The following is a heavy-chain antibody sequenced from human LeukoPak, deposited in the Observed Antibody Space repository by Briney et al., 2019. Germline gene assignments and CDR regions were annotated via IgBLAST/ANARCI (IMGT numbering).Heavy chain of an antibody. V-gene: IGHV3-53*01. J-gene: IGHJ6*02. D-gene: IGHD3-22*01. CDR3: ARDRGYYDSSGYTFYYYGLDV. Sequence: QPGGSLRLSCAASGFTVTTNYMSWVRQAPGKGLEWVSGISGGGANTQYADSVKGRFIISRDSSKKTLWLQMSSLRAEDTAVYFCARDRGYYDSSGYTFYYYGLDVWGQGTTVTVSS. CDR1: GFTVTTNY. CDR2: ISGGGANT.